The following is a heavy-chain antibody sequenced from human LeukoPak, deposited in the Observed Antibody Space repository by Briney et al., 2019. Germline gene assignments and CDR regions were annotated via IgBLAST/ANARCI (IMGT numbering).Heavy chain of an antibody. CDR2: IYSGSDT. V-gene: IGHV3-NL1*01. J-gene: IGHJ6*02. CDR1: GFTFSSYG. D-gene: IGHD3-10*01. CDR3: AKDRRGYYYYGMDV. Sequence: GGSLRLSCAASGFTFSSYGMHWVRQAPGKGLEWVSIIYSGSDTYYADSVKGRFTISRDNSKNTLFLQMNSLRAEDTALYYCAKDRRGYYYYGMDVWGQGTTVTVSS.